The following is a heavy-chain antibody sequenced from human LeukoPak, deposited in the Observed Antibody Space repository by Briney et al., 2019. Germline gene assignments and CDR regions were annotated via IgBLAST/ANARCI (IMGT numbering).Heavy chain of an antibody. D-gene: IGHD3-10*01. V-gene: IGHV4-4*02. J-gene: IGHJ5*02. CDR3: ARLGYYGSGSQNWFDP. Sequence: SETLSLTCSVSGGSISSIDWWTWVRQPPGKGLEWIGQIYHSGTTNYSPSFQGQVTISADKSISTAYLQWSSLKASDTAMYYCARLGYYGSGSQNWFDPWGQGTLVTVSS. CDR2: IYHSGTT. CDR1: GGSISSIDW.